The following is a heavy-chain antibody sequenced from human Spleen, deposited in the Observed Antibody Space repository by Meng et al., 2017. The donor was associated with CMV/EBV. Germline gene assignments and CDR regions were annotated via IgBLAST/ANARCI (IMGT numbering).Heavy chain of an antibody. Sequence: ASVKVSCKGSGYTFSDSYMHWVRQAPGQGLEWMGWINSKSGGTNYAQKFQGRVTMTRDTSIGTGYMDLSRLRSDDTAVYFCARGKIEGDDFDYWGQETPVTVSS. CDR3: ARGKIEGDDFDY. D-gene: IGHD2/OR15-2a*01. V-gene: IGHV1-2*02. J-gene: IGHJ4*02. CDR1: GYTFSDSY. CDR2: INSKSGGT.